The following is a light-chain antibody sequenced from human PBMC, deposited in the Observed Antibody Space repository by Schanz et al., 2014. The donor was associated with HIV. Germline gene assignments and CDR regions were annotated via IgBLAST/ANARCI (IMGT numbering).Light chain of an antibody. CDR1: SSDVGGYNY. J-gene: IGLJ3*02. V-gene: IGLV2-11*01. Sequence: QSALTQPASVSGSPGQSITISCTGTSSDVGGYNYLSWYQQHPGKAPKLMIYDVTKRPSGVPDRFSGSKSGNTASLTISGLQAEDEADYYCCSYAGSYTLKVFGGGTKLTVL. CDR3: CSYAGSYTLKV. CDR2: DVT.